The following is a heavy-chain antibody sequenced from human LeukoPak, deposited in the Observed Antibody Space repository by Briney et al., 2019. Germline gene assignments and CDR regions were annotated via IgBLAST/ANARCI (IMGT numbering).Heavy chain of an antibody. Sequence: PGGSLRLSCAASGFTFDHYDMHWVRQAPGKGLEWVSHICGDGGSTYYADSVKGRFTLYRDNSKTSLYLQMNSLRTEDTALYYCAKDTPLGRDWGQGTLVTVSS. V-gene: IGHV3-43*02. CDR1: GFTFDHYD. D-gene: IGHD3-10*01. J-gene: IGHJ4*02. CDR2: ICGDGGST. CDR3: AKDTPLGRD.